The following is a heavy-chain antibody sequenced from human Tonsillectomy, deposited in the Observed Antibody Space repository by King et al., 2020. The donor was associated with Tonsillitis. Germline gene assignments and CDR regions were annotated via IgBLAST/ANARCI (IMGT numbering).Heavy chain of an antibody. D-gene: IGHD6-19*01. Sequence: QLVQSGAEVKKPGASVKVSCKASGYTFTNYGFSWVRQAPGQGLEWMGWISAYNDNPNYAQKFQGRVTMTTDTSTSTAYMDLRSLRSDDTAVYYCERDHIAVAGYYFDYWGQGTLVTVSS. CDR2: ISAYNDNP. V-gene: IGHV1-18*01. CDR3: ERDHIAVAGYYFDY. CDR1: GYTFTNYG. J-gene: IGHJ4*02.